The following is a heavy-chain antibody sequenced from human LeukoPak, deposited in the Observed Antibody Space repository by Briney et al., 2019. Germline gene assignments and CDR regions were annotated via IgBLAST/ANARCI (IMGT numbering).Heavy chain of an antibody. CDR3: ARYYYYDSSGYSHLFDY. CDR2: IYYSGST. V-gene: IGHV4-30-4*08. J-gene: IGHJ4*02. Sequence: SQTLSLTCTVSGGSISSGDYYWSWIRQPPGKGLEWIGYIYYSGSTYYNPSLESRVTISVDTSKNQFSLKLSSVTAADTAVYYCARYYYYDSSGYSHLFDYWGQGTLVTVSS. CDR1: GGSISSGDYY. D-gene: IGHD3-22*01.